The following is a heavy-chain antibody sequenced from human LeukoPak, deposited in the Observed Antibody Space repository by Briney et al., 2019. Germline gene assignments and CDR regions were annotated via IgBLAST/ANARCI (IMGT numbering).Heavy chain of an antibody. CDR2: INTNTGNP. J-gene: IGHJ6*02. CDR3: ARGSSSGWSQNYYYYYGMDV. V-gene: IGHV7-4-1*02. CDR1: GYTFISYA. D-gene: IGHD6-19*01. Sequence: ASVKVSCKASGYTFISYAMNWVRQAPGQGLEWMGWINTNTGNPTYAQGFTGRFVFSLDTSVSTAYLQISSLKAEDTAVYYCARGSSSGWSQNYYYYYGMDVWGQGTTVTVSS.